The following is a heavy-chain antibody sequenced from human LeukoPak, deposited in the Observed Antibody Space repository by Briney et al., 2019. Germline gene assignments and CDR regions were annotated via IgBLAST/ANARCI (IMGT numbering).Heavy chain of an antibody. V-gene: IGHV3-30*18. Sequence: RSLRLSCAASGFTFSSYGMHWVRQAPGKGLEWVAVISYDGSNKYYADSVKGRFTISRDNSKNTLYLQMNSLRAEDTAVYYCAKGPRGYSYGYMWFDPWGQGTLVTVSS. D-gene: IGHD5-18*01. CDR3: AKGPRGYSYGYMWFDP. CDR2: ISYDGSNK. CDR1: GFTFSSYG. J-gene: IGHJ5*02.